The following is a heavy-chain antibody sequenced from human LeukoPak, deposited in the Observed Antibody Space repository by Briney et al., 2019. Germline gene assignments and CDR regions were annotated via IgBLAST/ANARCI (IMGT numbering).Heavy chain of an antibody. CDR2: IYYSGSN. J-gene: IGHJ3*02. V-gene: IGHV4-31*03. Sequence: PSETLSLTCTVSGGSINSGAYYWSWIRQHPGKGLEWIGYIYYSGSNYYNPSLKSRVTISVDTSKNQFSLKLSSVTAADTAVYYCARDSRVLRFLPGAFDIWGQGTMVTVSS. CDR3: ARDSRVLRFLPGAFDI. D-gene: IGHD3-3*01. CDR1: GGSINSGAYY.